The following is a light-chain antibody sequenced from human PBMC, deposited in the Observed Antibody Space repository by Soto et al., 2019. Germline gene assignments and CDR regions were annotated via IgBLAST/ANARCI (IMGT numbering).Light chain of an antibody. J-gene: IGKJ5*01. Sequence: DIQMTQSPSTLSGSVGDRVIITCRASQTISSGLAWYQQKPGKAPKLLIYSASTLQSGVPSRFSGSGSGPDFTLTISSLQPEDSATYFCQQLNSYPQTFGQGTRLEN. CDR3: QQLNSYPQT. CDR2: SAS. CDR1: QTISSG. V-gene: IGKV1-5*01.